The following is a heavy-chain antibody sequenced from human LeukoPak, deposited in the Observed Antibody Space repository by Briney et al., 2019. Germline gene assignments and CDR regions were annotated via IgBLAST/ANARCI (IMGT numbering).Heavy chain of an antibody. CDR2: ISGGGAQ. CDR1: GFTVSDNY. V-gene: IGHV3-53*01. D-gene: IGHD3-3*01. Sequence: GGSLRLSCARSGFTVSDNYMSCVRQTPENGLEWVSEISGGGAQYFTDSVKGRFSISRDNSKNTLYLQMNNVRGEDTAVYYCARDGGRSGCAHWGQGTPVTVTS. J-gene: IGHJ4*02. CDR3: ARDGGRSGCAH.